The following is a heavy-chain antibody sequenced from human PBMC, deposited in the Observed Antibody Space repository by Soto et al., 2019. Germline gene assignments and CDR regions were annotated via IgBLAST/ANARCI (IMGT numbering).Heavy chain of an antibody. J-gene: IGHJ4*02. CDR2: IIAVLVIT. D-gene: IGHD4-17*01. CDR3: AREEGTVTYDY. Sequence: QVHLVQSGAEVRKPGSPGKVSCKPSGGTSSTYTISWVRQAPGQGLEWMGRIIAVLVITNYAQSFQDRVTITADKSTSTAYMELSSLRSEDTAVYYCAREEGTVTYDYWGQGTLVTVSS. V-gene: IGHV1-69*08. CDR1: GGTSSTYT.